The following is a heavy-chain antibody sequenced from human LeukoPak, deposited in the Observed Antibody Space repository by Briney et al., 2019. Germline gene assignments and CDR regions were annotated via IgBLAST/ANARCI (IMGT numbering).Heavy chain of an antibody. Sequence: GGSLRLSCAASGFNFSSYGMHWIRQAPGKGLEWVAFIRYDGSNKYYADSVKGRFTISRDNSKNTLYLQMNSLRAEDTAVYYCANGGSSSSMVAYWGQGTLVTVSS. CDR3: ANGGSSSSMVAY. V-gene: IGHV3-30*02. CDR2: IRYDGSNK. J-gene: IGHJ4*02. CDR1: GFNFSSYG. D-gene: IGHD6-6*01.